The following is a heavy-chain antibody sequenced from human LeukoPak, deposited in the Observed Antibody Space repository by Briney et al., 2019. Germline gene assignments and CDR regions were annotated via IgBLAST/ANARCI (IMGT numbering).Heavy chain of an antibody. CDR1: GGSISSGNYY. CDR2: IYTSGST. J-gene: IGHJ4*02. D-gene: IGHD6-19*01. V-gene: IGHV4-61*02. CDR3: ARSYSTGDWSFFDY. Sequence: EPSQTLSLTCTVSGGSISSGNYYWSWIRQPAGKGLEWIGRIYTSGSTNYNPSLKSRVTISVDTSKSQFSLKLSSVTAADTAMYYCARSYSTGDWSFFDYWGQGTLVTVSS.